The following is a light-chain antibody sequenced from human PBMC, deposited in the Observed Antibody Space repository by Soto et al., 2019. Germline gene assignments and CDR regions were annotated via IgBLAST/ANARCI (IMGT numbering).Light chain of an antibody. CDR2: AAS. CDR3: QLADSLPRT. CDR1: QGVSTC. Sequence: DIQMTQSPSSVSASVGDRVTITCRASQGVSTCLAWYQHKPATAPKLLNYAASSVQSEVPSRFSVSVSWTESTLTIRSLQPEDFTTYYRQLADSLPRTFGGGTKVEIK. V-gene: IGKV1-12*01. J-gene: IGKJ4*01.